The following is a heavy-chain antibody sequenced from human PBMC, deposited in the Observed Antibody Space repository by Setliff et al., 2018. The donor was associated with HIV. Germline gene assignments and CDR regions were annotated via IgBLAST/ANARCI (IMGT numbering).Heavy chain of an antibody. CDR1: GGSFTSRSYY. J-gene: IGHJ3*02. CDR3: ARSKTFYDFWGGYYTHGAFKI. Sequence: PSETLSLTFTVSGGSFTSRSYYWGWIRQPPGKGLEWIGSIFYSGITYYNPSLKSRVTISVDTSKNQFSLNLTSVSAADTAVYYCARSKTFYDFWGGYYTHGAFKIWGLGTMVTVSS. D-gene: IGHD3-3*01. CDR2: IFYSGIT. V-gene: IGHV4-39*01.